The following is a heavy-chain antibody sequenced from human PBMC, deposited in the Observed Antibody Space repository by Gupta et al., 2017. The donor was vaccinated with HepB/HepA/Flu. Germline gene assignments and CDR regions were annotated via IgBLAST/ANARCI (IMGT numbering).Heavy chain of an antibody. CDR1: GFTFSSYA. CDR2: ISGSGGST. V-gene: IGHV3-23*01. Sequence: EVQLLESGGCLVQPGGSLSLSCAASGFTFSSYAMSWVRQAPGKGLEWVSAISGSGGSTYYADSVKGRFTISRDNSKNTLYLQMNSLRAEDTAVYYCAKERWYQLLYWDYWGQGTLVTVAS. D-gene: IGHD2-2*02. CDR3: AKERWYQLLYWDY. J-gene: IGHJ4*02.